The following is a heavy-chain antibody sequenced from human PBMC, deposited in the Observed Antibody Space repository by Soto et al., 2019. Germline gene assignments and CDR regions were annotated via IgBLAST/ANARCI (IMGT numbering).Heavy chain of an antibody. D-gene: IGHD1-26*01. V-gene: IGHV4-59*01. Sequence: PSETLSLTCTVSGGSISSYYWSWIRQPPGRGLEWIGSIYYTGNTNYNPSLKSRVTISLDTSKNQFSLNLSSVTTADTAVYSCARLGGSYAVTHFDYCGQGTLVTVSS. CDR1: GGSISSYY. J-gene: IGHJ4*02. CDR3: ARLGGSYAVTHFDY. CDR2: IYYTGNT.